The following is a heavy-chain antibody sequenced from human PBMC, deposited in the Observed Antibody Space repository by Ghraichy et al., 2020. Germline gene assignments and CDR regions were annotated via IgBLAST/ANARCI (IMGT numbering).Heavy chain of an antibody. CDR2: IYSGGST. J-gene: IGHJ5*02. CDR1: GFTVSSNY. D-gene: IGHD2-8*01. V-gene: IGHV3-53*01. CDR3: ARDQGIVQGWFDP. Sequence: GGSLRLSCAASGFTVSSNYMSWVRQAPGKGLEWVSVIYSGGSTYYADSVKGRFTISRDNSKNTLYLQMNSLRAEDTAVYYCARDQGIVQGWFDPWGQGTLVTVSS.